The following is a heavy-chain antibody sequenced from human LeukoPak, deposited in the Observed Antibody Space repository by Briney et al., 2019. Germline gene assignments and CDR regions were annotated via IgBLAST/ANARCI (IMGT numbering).Heavy chain of an antibody. CDR1: GFTFSSYS. V-gene: IGHV3-21*01. J-gene: IGHJ6*03. CDR2: ISSSSSYI. CDR3: AREVGSYSYYYYYMDV. Sequence: PGGSLRLSCAASGFTFSSYSMNWVRQAPGKGVEWVSSISSSSSYIYYADSVKGRFTISRDNAKNSLYLQMNSLRAEDTAVYYCAREVGSYSYYYYYMDVWGKGTTVTVSS. D-gene: IGHD1-26*01.